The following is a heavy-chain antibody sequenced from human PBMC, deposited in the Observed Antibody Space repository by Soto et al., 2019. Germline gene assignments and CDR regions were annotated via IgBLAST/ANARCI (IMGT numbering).Heavy chain of an antibody. CDR3: AKCGYSFTYLPFDS. V-gene: IGHV4-39*02. CDR1: GGSISSSSYY. Sequence: QLQLQESGPGLVKPSETLSLTCTVSGGSISSSSYYWAWIRQPPGKGLEWIGNIYYNGNTYYNPSPKSRVTISVSTSKNRFSLNLTSVTAADTAVYYCAKCGYSFTYLPFDSWGQGTLVAVSS. CDR2: IYYNGNT. D-gene: IGHD5-18*01. J-gene: IGHJ4*02.